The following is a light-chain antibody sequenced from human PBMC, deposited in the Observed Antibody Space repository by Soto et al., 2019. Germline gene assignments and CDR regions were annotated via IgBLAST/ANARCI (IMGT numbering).Light chain of an antibody. V-gene: IGKV3D-20*01. Sequence: EVVLTQSPATLSLSPGERATLSCGASQTVSSNYLAWYQHKPGLAPRLLIYDASSRATGIPDRFRGSGSGTDCTLTISRLEPEDVAVYYYQQYGDSPRGTFGGGTKVEIK. J-gene: IGKJ4*01. CDR3: QQYGDSPRGT. CDR1: QTVSSNY. CDR2: DAS.